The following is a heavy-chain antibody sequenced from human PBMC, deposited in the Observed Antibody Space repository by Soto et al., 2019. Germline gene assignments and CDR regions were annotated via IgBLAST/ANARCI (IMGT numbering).Heavy chain of an antibody. V-gene: IGHV3-9*01. J-gene: IGHJ4*02. D-gene: IGHD5-18*01. CDR1: GFTFDDYA. CDR3: VRSKGGYSYGTPFDY. Sequence: EVQLEESGGALVQPGRSLRLSCAASGFTFDDYAMHWVRQVLGKGLEWVSNISWNSGNIGYADSVKGRFTTSRDNAKNSLYLLMNSLRPEDTALYYCVRSKGGYSYGTPFDYWGQGTLVTVSS. CDR2: ISWNSGNI.